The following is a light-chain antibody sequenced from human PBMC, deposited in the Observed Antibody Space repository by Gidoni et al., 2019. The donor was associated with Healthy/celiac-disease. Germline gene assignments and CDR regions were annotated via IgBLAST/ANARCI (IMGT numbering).Light chain of an antibody. CDR3: QAWDSSTGV. CDR1: KLGEKY. J-gene: IGLJ1*01. Sequence: SYELTQQPSVSVSPGQTASITCSGDKLGEKYACWYQQKPGQSPVLVIYQDSRRPSGIPERFSGSNSGNTATLTISGTQAMDEADSYCQAWDSSTGVFGTGTKVTVL. V-gene: IGLV3-1*01. CDR2: QDS.